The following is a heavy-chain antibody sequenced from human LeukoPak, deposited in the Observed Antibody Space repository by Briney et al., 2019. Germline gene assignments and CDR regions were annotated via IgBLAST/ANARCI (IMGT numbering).Heavy chain of an antibody. V-gene: IGHV1-69*13. CDR3: ARVGSDGAYSSSWTFDY. CDR1: GGTFSSYA. Sequence: ASVKVSCKASGGTFSSYAISWVRQAPGQGLEWMGGIIPIFGTANYAQKFQGRVTITADESTSTAYMELSSLGSEDTAVYYCARVGSDGAYSSSWTFDYWGQGTLVTVSS. CDR2: IIPIFGTA. D-gene: IGHD6-13*01. J-gene: IGHJ4*02.